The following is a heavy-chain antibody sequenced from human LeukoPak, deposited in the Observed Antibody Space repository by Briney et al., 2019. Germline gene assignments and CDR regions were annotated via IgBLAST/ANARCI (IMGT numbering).Heavy chain of an antibody. D-gene: IGHD3-10*01. CDR1: GSIFSSYA. CDR2: ISGSADIT. V-gene: IGHV3-23*01. Sequence: AGGSLRLSCAASGSIFSSYAMSWVRQAPGKGLEWVSGISGSADITDYADSVKGRFTISRDNSKNTLYLQMNSLRAEDTAVYYCAKDLYYFGSGSHDYWGQGTLVTVSS. CDR3: AKDLYYFGSGSHDY. J-gene: IGHJ4*02.